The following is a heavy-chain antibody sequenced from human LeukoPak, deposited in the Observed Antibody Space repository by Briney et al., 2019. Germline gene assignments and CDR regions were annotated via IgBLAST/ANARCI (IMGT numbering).Heavy chain of an antibody. CDR2: IYTSGST. D-gene: IGHD3-10*01. Sequence: SETLSLTCTVFGGSISSYYWSWIRQPAGKGLEWIGRIYTSGSTNYNPSLKSRVTMSVDTSKNQFSLKLTSVTAADTAMYYCARDGDYGSPYGSWGQGTLVTVSS. CDR1: GGSISSYY. J-gene: IGHJ5*02. CDR3: ARDGDYGSPYGS. V-gene: IGHV4-4*07.